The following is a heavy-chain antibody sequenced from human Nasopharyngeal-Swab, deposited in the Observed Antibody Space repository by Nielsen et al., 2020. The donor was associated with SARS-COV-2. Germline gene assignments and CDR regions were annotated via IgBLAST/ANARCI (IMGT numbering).Heavy chain of an antibody. J-gene: IGHJ4*02. Sequence: ETLSLTCAASGFTFSSYSMNWVRQAPGKGPEWVSSISSSSSYIYYADSVKGRFTISRDNAKNSLYLQMNSLRAEDTAVYCCARDPGRWVRGVYYWGQGTLVTVSS. CDR1: GFTFSSYS. CDR2: ISSSSSYI. V-gene: IGHV3-21*01. D-gene: IGHD3-10*01. CDR3: ARDPGRWVRGVYY.